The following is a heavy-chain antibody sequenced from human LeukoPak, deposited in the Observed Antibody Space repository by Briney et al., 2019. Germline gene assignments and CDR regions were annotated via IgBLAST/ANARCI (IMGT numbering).Heavy chain of an antibody. V-gene: IGHV3-9*01. CDR2: ISWNSGSI. CDR3: AKDRLSGLSNWFDP. D-gene: IGHD6-19*01. J-gene: IGHJ5*02. Sequence: PGGSLRLSCAASGFTFDDYAMHWVRQAPGKGLEWVSGISWNSGSIGYADSVEGRFTISRDNAKNSLYLQMNSLRAEDTALYYCAKDRLSGLSNWFDPWGQGTLVTVSS. CDR1: GFTFDDYA.